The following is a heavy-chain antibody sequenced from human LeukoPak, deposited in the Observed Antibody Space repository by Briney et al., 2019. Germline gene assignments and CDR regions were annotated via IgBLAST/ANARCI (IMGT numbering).Heavy chain of an antibody. Sequence: GGSLRLSCAASGFTFSSYSMNWVRQAPGKGLEWVSSISSSSSYIYYADSVKGRFTISRDNAKNSLYLQMNSLRAEDTAVYYCARDSTGFGEPTPSSWGQGTLVTVSS. CDR3: ARDSTGFGEPTPSS. D-gene: IGHD3-10*01. J-gene: IGHJ4*02. CDR1: GFTFSSYS. CDR2: ISSSSSYI. V-gene: IGHV3-21*01.